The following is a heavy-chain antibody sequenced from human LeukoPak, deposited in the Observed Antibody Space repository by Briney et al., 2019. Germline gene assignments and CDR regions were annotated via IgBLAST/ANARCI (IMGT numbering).Heavy chain of an antibody. CDR3: AKEPVGALTAFDI. CDR2: ISYDGSNK. V-gene: IGHV3-30*18. CDR1: GFTFSSYG. Sequence: GGSLRLSCAASGFTFSSYGMHWVRQAPGKGLEWVAVISYDGSNKYYADSVKGRFTISRDNSKNTLYLQMNSLRAEDTAVYYCAKEPVGALTAFDIWGQGTMVTVSS. J-gene: IGHJ3*02. D-gene: IGHD1-26*01.